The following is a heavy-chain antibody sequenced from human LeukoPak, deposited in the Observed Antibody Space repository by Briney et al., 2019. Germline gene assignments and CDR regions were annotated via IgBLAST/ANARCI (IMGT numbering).Heavy chain of an antibody. V-gene: IGHV3-30*03. D-gene: IGHD3-3*01. J-gene: IGHJ4*02. CDR1: GFTFSSYG. CDR3: ARPGITIFGVVNFYFDY. Sequence: ARSLRLSCAASGFTFSSYGMHWVRQAPGKGLEWVGVISYDGSNKYYADSVKGRFTIFRDNSKNTLYLQMTSLRAEDTAVYYCARPGITIFGVVNFYFDYWGQGTLVTVSS. CDR2: ISYDGSNK.